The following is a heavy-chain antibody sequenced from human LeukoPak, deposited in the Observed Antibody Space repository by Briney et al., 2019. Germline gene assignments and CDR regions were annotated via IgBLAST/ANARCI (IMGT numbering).Heavy chain of an antibody. V-gene: IGHV4-59*01. D-gene: IGHD6-25*01. J-gene: IGHJ6*03. Sequence: SETLSLTCTVSGGSISSYYWSWIRQPPGKGLEWIGYIYYSGSTNYNPSLKSRVTISVDTSKNQFSLKLSSVTAADTAVYYCARAYRSGYYYYYMDVWGKGTTVTVSS. CDR2: IYYSGST. CDR1: GGSISSYY. CDR3: ARAYRSGYYYYYMDV.